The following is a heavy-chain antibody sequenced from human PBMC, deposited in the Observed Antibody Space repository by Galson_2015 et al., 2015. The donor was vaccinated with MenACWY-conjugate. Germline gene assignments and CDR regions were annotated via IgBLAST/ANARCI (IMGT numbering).Heavy chain of an antibody. V-gene: IGHV5-51*01. J-gene: IGHJ4*02. CDR2: IYTGDSDT. CDR3: ARQGFGSSSLDY. D-gene: IGHD6-6*01. Sequence: QSGAEVKKPGESLKISCKGSGYTFTSNWIGWVRQMPGQGLEWMGIIYTGDSDTRYTPSFQGPVTISADKSINTACLQWGSLEASDTAMYYCARQGFGSSSLDYWGQGTLVTVSS. CDR1: GYTFTSNW.